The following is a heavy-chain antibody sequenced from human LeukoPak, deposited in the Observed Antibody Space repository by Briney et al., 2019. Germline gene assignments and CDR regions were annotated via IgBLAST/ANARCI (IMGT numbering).Heavy chain of an antibody. D-gene: IGHD3-10*01. CDR3: TTGDMVRGVIDNYYFDY. CDR2: IKSKTDGGTT. V-gene: IGHV3-15*01. CDR1: GFTFSNAW. Sequence: GGSLRLSCAASGFTFSNAWMSWVRQAPGKGLEWDGRIKSKTDGGTTDYAAPVKGRFTISRDDSKNTLYLQMNSLKTEDTAVYYCTTGDMVRGVIDNYYFDYWGQGTLVTVSS. J-gene: IGHJ4*02.